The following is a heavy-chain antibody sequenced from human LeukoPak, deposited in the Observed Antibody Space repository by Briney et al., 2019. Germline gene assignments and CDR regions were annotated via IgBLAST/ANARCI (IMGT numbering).Heavy chain of an antibody. CDR2: FDPEDGET. CDR3: ATVTPGIAAAGPLYYFDS. Sequence: ASVKVSCKVSGYTLTELSMHWVRQAPGKGLEWMGGFDPEDGETIYAQKFQGRVTMTEDTSTDTAYMELSSLRSEDTAVYYCATVTPGIAAAGPLYYFDSWGQGTLVTVSS. CDR1: GYTLTELS. D-gene: IGHD6-13*01. J-gene: IGHJ4*02. V-gene: IGHV1-24*01.